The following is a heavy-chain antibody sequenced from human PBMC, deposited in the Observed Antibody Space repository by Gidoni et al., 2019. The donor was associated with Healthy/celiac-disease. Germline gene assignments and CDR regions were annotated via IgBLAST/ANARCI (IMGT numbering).Heavy chain of an antibody. V-gene: IGHV1-2*02. J-gene: IGHJ4*02. Sequence: QVQLVQSGAEVKKPGASVKVACKASGYTFTGYYMHWVRQAPGQGLEWMGWINPNSGGTNYAQKFQGRVTMTRDTSISTAYMELSRLRSDDTAVYYCARDKGGRYDSSGTRDYWGQGTLVTVSS. CDR2: INPNSGGT. CDR3: ARDKGGRYDSSGTRDY. CDR1: GYTFTGYY. D-gene: IGHD3-22*01.